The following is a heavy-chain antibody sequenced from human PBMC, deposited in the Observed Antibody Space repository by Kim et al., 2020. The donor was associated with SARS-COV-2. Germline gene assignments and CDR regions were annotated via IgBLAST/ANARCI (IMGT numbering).Heavy chain of an antibody. CDR3: ATTPDYSSGSRFGIEV. CDR1: GLTFSDYY. CDR2: IDVNGNIE. J-gene: IGHJ6*02. D-gene: IGHD3-10*01. Sequence: GGSLRLSCAVSGLTFSDYYMSWIRQAPGKGLEWLSYIDVNGNIERYADSVRGRFTISRDNAKNSLYLQMNSLRAEDTAVYYCATTPDYSSGSRFGIEVWGQGTPVTVS. V-gene: IGHV3-11*04.